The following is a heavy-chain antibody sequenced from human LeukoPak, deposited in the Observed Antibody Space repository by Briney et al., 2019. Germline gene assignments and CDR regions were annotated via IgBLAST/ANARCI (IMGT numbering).Heavy chain of an antibody. Sequence: PGGSLSLSCTASGFTFSSYAMSWVRQAPGKGLEWVSAISCSGGSTYYADSVKGRFTFSRDNSKNTLYLQMNSLRAEDTAVYYCAKDRAYCSGDCSETLFDYWGQGTLVTVP. CDR1: GFTFSSYA. V-gene: IGHV3-23*01. J-gene: IGHJ4*02. D-gene: IGHD2-21*02. CDR3: AKDRAYCSGDCSETLFDY. CDR2: ISCSGGST.